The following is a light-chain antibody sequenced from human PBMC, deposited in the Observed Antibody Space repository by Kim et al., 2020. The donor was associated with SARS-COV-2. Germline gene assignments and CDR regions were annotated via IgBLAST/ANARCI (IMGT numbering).Light chain of an antibody. CDR1: QSLDRW. CDR2: KAS. Sequence: DIEMTQSPSTLSASVGDRITITCRASQSLDRWLAWYQQKPGNAPKLLSYKASNLERGVQSRFSGSVSGTRFTLTISSLQPDDFATYHCHHYHGYRISVGGGTKVDIK. V-gene: IGKV1-5*03. CDR3: HHYHGYRIS. J-gene: IGKJ4*01.